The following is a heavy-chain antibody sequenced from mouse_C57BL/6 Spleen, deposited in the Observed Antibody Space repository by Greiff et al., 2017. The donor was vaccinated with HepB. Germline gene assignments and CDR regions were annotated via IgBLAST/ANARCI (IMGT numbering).Heavy chain of an antibody. Sequence: EVKVVESGEGLVKPGGSLKLSCAASGFTFSSYAMSWVRQTPEKRLEWVAYISSGGDYIYYADTVKGRFTISRDNARNTLYLQMSSLKSEDTAMYYCTRGYGYDWFAYWGQGTLVTVSA. CDR2: ISSGGDYI. J-gene: IGHJ3*01. V-gene: IGHV5-9-1*02. D-gene: IGHD2-2*01. CDR3: TRGYGYDWFAY. CDR1: GFTFSSYA.